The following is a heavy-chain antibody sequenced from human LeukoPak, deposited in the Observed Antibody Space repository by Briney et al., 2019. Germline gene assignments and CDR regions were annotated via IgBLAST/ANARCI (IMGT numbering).Heavy chain of an antibody. J-gene: IGHJ5*02. CDR1: GYTFTGYY. V-gene: IGHV1-2*06. D-gene: IGHD2-15*01. Sequence: ASXKVSCKAAGYTFTGYYMFWVRQAPGQGLEWMGRINPNSGGTNYAQKFQGRVTMTRDTSISTAYMELSRLRSDDTAVYYCARGYCSGGSCYSVENWFDPWGQGTLVTVSS. CDR3: ARGYCSGGSCYSVENWFDP. CDR2: INPNSGGT.